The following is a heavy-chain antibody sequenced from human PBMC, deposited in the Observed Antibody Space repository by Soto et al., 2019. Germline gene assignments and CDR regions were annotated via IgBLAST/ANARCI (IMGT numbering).Heavy chain of an antibody. Sequence: QVQLVQSGAEVKKPGSSVKVSCKASGGTFSRYTINWVRQAPGQGLEWMGRIIPIAAIANYTQKFQGRVTITVDKSSTTAYMELSSLRSDDTAVYYWARVSTIVRGAPSWFDPWGQGTLVTVSS. CDR2: IIPIAAIA. J-gene: IGHJ5*02. CDR1: GGTFSRYT. D-gene: IGHD3-10*01. CDR3: ARVSTIVRGAPSWFDP. V-gene: IGHV1-69*02.